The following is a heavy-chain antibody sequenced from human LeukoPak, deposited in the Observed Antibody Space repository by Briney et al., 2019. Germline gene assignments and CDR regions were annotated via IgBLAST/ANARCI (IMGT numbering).Heavy chain of an antibody. Sequence: SETLSLTCIVSGGSISSGSYYWSWIRQPAGKGLEWIGRVFTSGSTDYNPSFKSRVTISVDTSKKQVSLRLSSVTAADTAVYYCARASGDGGNYFDYWGQGTLVTVSS. CDR2: VFTSGST. J-gene: IGHJ4*02. CDR1: GGSISSGSYY. V-gene: IGHV4-61*02. CDR3: ARASGDGGNYFDY. D-gene: IGHD2-15*01.